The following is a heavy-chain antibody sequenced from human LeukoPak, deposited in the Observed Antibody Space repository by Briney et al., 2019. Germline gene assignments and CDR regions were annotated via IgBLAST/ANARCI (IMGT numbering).Heavy chain of an antibody. CDR2: IIPIFGTA. Sequence: SVKVSCKASGYNFISYGISWVRQAPGQGLEWMGGIIPIFGTANYAQKFQGRVTITADESTSTAYMELSSLRSEDTAVYYCASVGYSGYDFERGVDYWGQGTLVTVSS. J-gene: IGHJ4*02. CDR3: ASVGYSGYDFERGVDY. CDR1: GYNFISYG. D-gene: IGHD5-12*01. V-gene: IGHV1-69*13.